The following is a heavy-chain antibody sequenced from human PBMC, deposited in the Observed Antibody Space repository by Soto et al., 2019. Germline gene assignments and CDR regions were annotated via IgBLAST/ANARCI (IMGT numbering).Heavy chain of an antibody. J-gene: IGHJ5*02. Sequence: QVQLVQSGAEVKKPGASVKVSCKASGYTFTSYGISWVRQAPGQGLEWMGWISAYNGNTNYAQKLQGRVTMTTDTPTSTPNGERRTRRPAAPAVYSWAGPPESASWSPPGAQGTRVPV. D-gene: IGHD2-21*01. CDR1: GYTFTSYG. CDR2: ISAYNGNT. V-gene: IGHV1-18*01. CDR3: AGPPESASWSPP.